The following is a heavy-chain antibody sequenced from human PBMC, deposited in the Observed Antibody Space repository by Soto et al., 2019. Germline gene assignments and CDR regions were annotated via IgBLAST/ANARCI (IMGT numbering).Heavy chain of an antibody. Sequence: QVQLVQSGAEVKKSGASVKVSCKPSGYSFSDYFIQWVRQAPGQGLEWVAWINPKTAATNYAKKFQGRVSLTWDTSSTTVYIELTRLRPDDTAVYYCARIKWGLNYYNGMDVWGQGTTVIVSS. CDR1: GYSFSDYF. V-gene: IGHV1-2*02. J-gene: IGHJ6*02. CDR3: ARIKWGLNYYNGMDV. D-gene: IGHD1-26*01. CDR2: INPKTAAT.